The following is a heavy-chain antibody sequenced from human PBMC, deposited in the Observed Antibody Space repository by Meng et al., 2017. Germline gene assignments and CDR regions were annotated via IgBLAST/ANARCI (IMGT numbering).Heavy chain of an antibody. Sequence: SETLSLTCAISGDSVSSNSAAWNWIRQSPSRGLEWLGRTYYRYKWYNDYAVSVKSRITINPDTSKNQFSLQLNSVTPEDTAVYYCARAFHITMVRGVIRDWGQGTLVTVSS. V-gene: IGHV6-1*01. D-gene: IGHD3-10*01. CDR3: ARAFHITMVRGVIRD. J-gene: IGHJ4*02. CDR2: TYYRYKWYN. CDR1: GDSVSSNSAA.